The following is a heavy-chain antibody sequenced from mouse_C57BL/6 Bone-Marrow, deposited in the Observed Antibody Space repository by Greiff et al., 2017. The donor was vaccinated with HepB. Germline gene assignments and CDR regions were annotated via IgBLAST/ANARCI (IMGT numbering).Heavy chain of an antibody. D-gene: IGHD2-1*01. CDR3: ARRGVYLPAMDY. V-gene: IGHV3-6*01. CDR1: GYSITSGYY. CDR2: ISYDGSN. J-gene: IGHJ4*01. Sequence: EVQLQESGPGLVKPSQSLSLTCSVTGYSITSGYYWNWIRQFPGNKLEWMGYISYDGSNNYNPSLKNRISITRDTSKNQFFLKLNAVTTEDTATYYCARRGVYLPAMDYWGQGTSVTVSS.